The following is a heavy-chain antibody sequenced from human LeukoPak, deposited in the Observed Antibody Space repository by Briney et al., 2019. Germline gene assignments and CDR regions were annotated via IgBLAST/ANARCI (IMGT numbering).Heavy chain of an antibody. Sequence: GGSLRLSCAASGFTFSSYSMNWVRQAPGKGLEWVSSISSSSSYIYYADSVKGRFTISRDNSKNTLYLQMNSLRAEDTAVYYCAKEIFYYGSSDYNPFDYWGQGTLVTVSS. CDR3: AKEIFYYGSSDYNPFDY. CDR1: GFTFSSYS. J-gene: IGHJ4*02. V-gene: IGHV3-21*01. D-gene: IGHD3-22*01. CDR2: ISSSSSYI.